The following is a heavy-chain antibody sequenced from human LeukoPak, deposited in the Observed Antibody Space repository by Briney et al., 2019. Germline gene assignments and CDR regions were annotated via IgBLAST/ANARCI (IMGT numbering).Heavy chain of an antibody. CDR2: IYHSGST. CDR3: ARGRNNYYYGMDV. CDR1: GGSISSSNW. J-gene: IGHJ6*02. Sequence: SETLSLTCAVSGGSISSSNWWSWVRQPPGKGLEWIGEIYHSGSTNYNPSLKSRVTISVDTSKNQFSLKLSSVTAADTAVYYCARGRNNYYYGMDVWGQGNTVTVSS. V-gene: IGHV4-4*02.